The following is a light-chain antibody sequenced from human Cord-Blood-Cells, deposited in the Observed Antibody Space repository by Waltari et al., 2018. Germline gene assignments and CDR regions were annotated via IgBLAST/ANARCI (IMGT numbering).Light chain of an antibody. CDR3: QQYYSTPLT. CDR2: WAS. CDR1: QSVLYSSNNKHY. V-gene: IGKV4-1*01. J-gene: IGKJ4*01. Sequence: DIVMTQSPDSLAVSLGERATIHCKSSQSVLYSSNNKHYLAWYQQKPGQPPKLLIYWASTQESGVPDRFSGSGSGTDFTLTISSLQAEDVAVYYCQQYYSTPLTFGGGTKVEIK.